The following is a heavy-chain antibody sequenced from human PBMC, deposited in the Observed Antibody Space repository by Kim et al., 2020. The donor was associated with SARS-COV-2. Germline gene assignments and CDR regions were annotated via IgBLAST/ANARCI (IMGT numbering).Heavy chain of an antibody. CDR1: GGSFSGYY. J-gene: IGHJ4*02. CDR2: INHSGST. Sequence: SETLSLTCAVYGGSFSGYYWSWIRQLPGKGLEWIGEINHSGSTNYNPSLKSRVTISVDTSKNQFSLKLSSVTAADTAVYYCARVVLWFRETDYWGQGT. V-gene: IGHV4-34*01. D-gene: IGHD3-10*01. CDR3: ARVVLWFRETDY.